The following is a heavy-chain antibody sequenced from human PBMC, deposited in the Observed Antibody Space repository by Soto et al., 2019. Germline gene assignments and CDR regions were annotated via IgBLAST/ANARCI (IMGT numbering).Heavy chain of an antibody. CDR3: TRRRDWTALDPLDY. CDR1: GFTFSDSA. Sequence: EVQLVESGGGLVQPGGPLKLSCAASGFTFSDSAMHWVRQASGKGLEWVGRIRNKVNSYATAYAASVKGRFTISRDDSMNTAYLQMNSLKTEDTAVYYCTRRRDWTALDPLDYWGQGTLVTVSS. J-gene: IGHJ4*02. V-gene: IGHV3-73*02. D-gene: IGHD5-18*01. CDR2: IRNKVNSYAT.